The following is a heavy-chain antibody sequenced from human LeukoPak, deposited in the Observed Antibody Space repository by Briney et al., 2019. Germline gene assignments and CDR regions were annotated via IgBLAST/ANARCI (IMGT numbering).Heavy chain of an antibody. Sequence: GESLKISCKASGYSFTTYWIGWVRQMPGKGLEWMGIIYPGDSDTRYSPSFQGQVTISADKSTSTAYLQWSSLKASDTAIYYCARAETAITVVRGVIGFDYWGQGTLVTVSS. D-gene: IGHD3-10*01. CDR2: IYPGDSDT. CDR1: GYSFTTYW. J-gene: IGHJ4*02. CDR3: ARAETAITVVRGVIGFDY. V-gene: IGHV5-51*01.